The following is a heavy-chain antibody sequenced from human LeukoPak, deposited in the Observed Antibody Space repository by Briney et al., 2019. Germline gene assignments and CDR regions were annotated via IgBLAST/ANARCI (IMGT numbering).Heavy chain of an antibody. J-gene: IGHJ4*02. D-gene: IGHD3-16*02. CDR2: IYHSGST. Sequence: PSETLSLTCTVSGYSISSGYYWGWIRQPPGKGPEWIGSIYHSGSTYYNPSLKSRVTISVDTSKNQFSLKLSSVTAADTAVYYCARGSYDYVWGSYRHYFDYWGQGTLVTVSS. CDR1: GYSISSGYY. CDR3: ARGSYDYVWGSYRHYFDY. V-gene: IGHV4-38-2*02.